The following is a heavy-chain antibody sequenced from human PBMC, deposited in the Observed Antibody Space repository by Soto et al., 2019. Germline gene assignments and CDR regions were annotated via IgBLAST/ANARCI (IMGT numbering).Heavy chain of an antibody. D-gene: IGHD3-3*01. CDR2: ISYDGSNK. CDR1: GFTFSSYA. Sequence: QVQLVESGGGVVQPGRSLRLSCAASGFTFSSYAMHWVRQAPGKGLEWVGVISYDGSNKYYADSVKGRFTISRDNSKNPLYLQLNSLRAEATAVYYCARAGPRRWIGSSFDSWGQGTLVTVSS. J-gene: IGHJ4*02. CDR3: ARAGPRRWIGSSFDS. V-gene: IGHV3-30-3*01.